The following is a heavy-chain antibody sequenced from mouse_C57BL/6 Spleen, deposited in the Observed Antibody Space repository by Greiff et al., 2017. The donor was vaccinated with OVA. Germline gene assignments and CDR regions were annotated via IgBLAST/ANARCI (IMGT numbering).Heavy chain of an antibody. D-gene: IGHD2-2*01. Sequence: QVQLQQSGPELVKPGASVKISCKASGYAFSSSWMNWVKQRPGKGLEWIGRIYPGDGDTNYPGKFKGKATLTADKSSSTAYLQLSSLTSEDSAVYVCARGLDYAMDYWGQGTSVTVSS. J-gene: IGHJ4*01. V-gene: IGHV1-82*01. CDR3: ARGLDYAMDY. CDR1: GYAFSSSW. CDR2: IYPGDGDT.